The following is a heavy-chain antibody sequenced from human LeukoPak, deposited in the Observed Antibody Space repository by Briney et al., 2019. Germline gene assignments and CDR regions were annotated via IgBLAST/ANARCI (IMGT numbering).Heavy chain of an antibody. CDR2: ISYDGSNK. V-gene: IGHV3-30*03. CDR3: ARGDKQLVFNRNKGGFDP. D-gene: IGHD6-13*01. Sequence: GGSLRLSCAASGFAVTSNYLSWVRQAPGKGLEWVAVISYDGSNKYYADSVKGRFTISRDNSKNTLFLQMNTLRAEDTAVFYCARGDKQLVFNRNKGGFDPWGQGTLVTVSS. CDR1: GFAVTSNY. J-gene: IGHJ5*02.